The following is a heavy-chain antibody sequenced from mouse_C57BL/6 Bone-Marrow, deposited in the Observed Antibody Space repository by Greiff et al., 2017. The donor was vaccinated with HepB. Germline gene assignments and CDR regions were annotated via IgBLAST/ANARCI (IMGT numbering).Heavy chain of an antibody. CDR3: TGITTVVAYYYAMDY. D-gene: IGHD1-1*01. V-gene: IGHV6-3*01. CDR1: GFTFSNYW. Sequence: EVKLQESGGGLVQPGGSMKLSCVASGFTFSNYWMNWVRQSPEKGLEWVAQIRLKSDNYATHYAESVKGRFTISRDDSKSSVYLQMNNLRAEDTGIYYCTGITTVVAYYYAMDYWGQGTSVTVSS. J-gene: IGHJ4*01. CDR2: IRLKSDNYAT.